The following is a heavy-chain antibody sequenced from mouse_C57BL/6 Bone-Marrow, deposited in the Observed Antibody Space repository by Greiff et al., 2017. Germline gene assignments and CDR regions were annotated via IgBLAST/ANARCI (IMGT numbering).Heavy chain of an antibody. CDR3: ARWGSYGSSDYYAMDY. Sequence: EVQLQQSGPELVKPGASVKISCKASGYTFTDYYMNWVKQSHGKSLEWIGDINPNNGGTSYNQKFKGKATLTVDKSSSTAYMALRSLTSDDSAFYYCARWGSYGSSDYYAMDYWGQGTSVTVSS. CDR2: INPNNGGT. CDR1: GYTFTDYY. D-gene: IGHD1-1*01. J-gene: IGHJ4*01. V-gene: IGHV1-26*01.